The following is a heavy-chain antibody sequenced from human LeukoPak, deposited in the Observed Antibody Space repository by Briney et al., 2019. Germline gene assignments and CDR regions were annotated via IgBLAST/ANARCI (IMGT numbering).Heavy chain of an antibody. CDR3: ASEFSP. CDR2: IYNSGST. Sequence: SESLSLTRTVFGDSISSDCCTWIRQPPGKGLEWIGLIYNSGSTNYNPSLKSRVTISLDTSKNQFSLKVTSVTAADTAVYYCASEFSPWGPGTLVTVSS. J-gene: IGHJ4*02. V-gene: IGHV4-59*01. CDR1: GDSISSDC.